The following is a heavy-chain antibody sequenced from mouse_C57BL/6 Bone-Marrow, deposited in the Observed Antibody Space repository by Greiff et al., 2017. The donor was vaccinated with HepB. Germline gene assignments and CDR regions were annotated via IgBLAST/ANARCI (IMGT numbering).Heavy chain of an antibody. V-gene: IGHV1-81*01. D-gene: IGHD2-2*01. Sequence: QVHVKQSGAELARPGASVKLSCKASGYTFTSYGISWVKQRTGQGLEWIGEIYPRSGNTYYNEKFKGKATLTADKSSSTAYMELRSLTSEDSAVYFGARMDGYVWYFDVWGTGTTVTVSS. CDR1: GYTFTSYG. CDR2: IYPRSGNT. CDR3: ARMDGYVWYFDV. J-gene: IGHJ1*03.